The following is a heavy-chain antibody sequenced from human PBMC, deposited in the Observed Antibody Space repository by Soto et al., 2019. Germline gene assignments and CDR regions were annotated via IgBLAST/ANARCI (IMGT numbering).Heavy chain of an antibody. CDR3: ARVVRFLEWLTPTGFDY. J-gene: IGHJ4*02. Sequence: PSETLSLTCTVSGGSISSGGYYWSWIRQHPGKGLEWIGYIYYSGSTYYNPSLKSRVTISVDTSKNQFSLKLSSVTAADTAVYYCARVVRFLEWLTPTGFDYWGQGTLVT. V-gene: IGHV4-31*03. CDR1: GGSISSGGYY. CDR2: IYYSGST. D-gene: IGHD3-3*01.